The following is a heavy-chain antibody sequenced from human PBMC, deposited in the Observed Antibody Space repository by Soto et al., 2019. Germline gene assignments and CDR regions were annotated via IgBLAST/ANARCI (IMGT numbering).Heavy chain of an antibody. CDR2: IYYSGST. Sequence: PSEPLSLSCTVAGGSISSGDYYWSWIRQPPGKGLEWIGYIYYSGSTYYNPSLKSRVTISVDTSKNQFSLKLSSVTAADTAVYYCAPYSSGRAFDIWGQATMVTVS. J-gene: IGHJ3*02. CDR3: APYSSGRAFDI. CDR1: GGSISSGDYY. V-gene: IGHV4-30-4*01. D-gene: IGHD6-19*01.